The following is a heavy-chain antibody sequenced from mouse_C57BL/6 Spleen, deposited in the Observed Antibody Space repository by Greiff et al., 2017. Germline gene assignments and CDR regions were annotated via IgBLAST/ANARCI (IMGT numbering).Heavy chain of an antibody. CDR1: GFNIKDYY. V-gene: IGHV14-1*01. J-gene: IGHJ4*01. CDR3: TTAYSNYNYAMDY. CDR2: IDPEDGDT. D-gene: IGHD2-5*01. Sequence: VQLQQSGAELVRPGASVKLSCTASGFNIKDYYMHWVKQRPEQGLEWIGRIDPEDGDTEYAPKFQGKATMTADTSSNTAYLQLSSLTSEDTAVXYCTTAYSNYNYAMDYWGQGTSVTVSS.